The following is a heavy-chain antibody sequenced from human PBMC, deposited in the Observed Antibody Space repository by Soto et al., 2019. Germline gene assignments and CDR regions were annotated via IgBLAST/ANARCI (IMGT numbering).Heavy chain of an antibody. J-gene: IGHJ3*02. CDR1: GFTFSSYA. D-gene: IGHD1-7*01. V-gene: IGHV3-64*01. Sequence: GGSLRLSCAASGFTFSSYAMHWVRQAPGKGLEYVSAISSNGGSTYYANSVKGRFTISRDNSKNTLYLQMGSLRAEDMAVYYWARGMRAITGTTKSAFDIWGQGTMVT. CDR2: ISSNGGST. CDR3: ARGMRAITGTTKSAFDI.